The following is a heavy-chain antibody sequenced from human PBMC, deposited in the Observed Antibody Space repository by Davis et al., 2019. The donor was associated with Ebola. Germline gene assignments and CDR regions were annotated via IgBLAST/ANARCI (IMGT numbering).Heavy chain of an antibody. CDR2: INHSGST. V-gene: IGHV4-34*01. CDR1: GGSFSGYY. Sequence: PSETLSLTCAVYGGSFSGYYWSWIRQPPGKGLEWIGEINHSGSTNYNPSLKSRVTISVDTSKNQFSLNLRSVTAADTAVYYCARVSALRIGFDMWGQGTMVTVSS. D-gene: IGHD4-17*01. CDR3: ARVSALRIGFDM. J-gene: IGHJ3*02.